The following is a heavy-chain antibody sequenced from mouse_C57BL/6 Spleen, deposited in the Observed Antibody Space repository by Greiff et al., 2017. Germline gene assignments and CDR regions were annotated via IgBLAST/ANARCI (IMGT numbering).Heavy chain of an antibody. D-gene: IGHD2-10*02. CDR3: AREPRLYGNFLDY. V-gene: IGHV1-55*01. CDR1: GYTFTSYW. J-gene: IGHJ2*01. Sequence: QVQLQQSGAELVKPGASVKMSCKASGYTFTSYWITWVKQRPGQGLEWIGDIYPGSGSTNYNEKFKSKATLTVDTSSSTAYMQLSSLTSEDSAVYYCAREPRLYGNFLDYWGQGTTLTVSS. CDR2: IYPGSGST.